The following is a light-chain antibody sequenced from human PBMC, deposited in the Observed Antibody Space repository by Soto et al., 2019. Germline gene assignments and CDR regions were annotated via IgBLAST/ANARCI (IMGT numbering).Light chain of an antibody. CDR1: QSIDIW. J-gene: IGKJ2*01. V-gene: IGKV1-5*03. CDR2: RAS. Sequence: DIQRTQSPSTLSESLGARVTITCRASQSIDIWLAWYQQRPGKAPKLLIYRASTLESGVPSRFSGSGSGTEFTLTISSLQPDDFATYYCQQYSHYYTFGQGTKLEI. CDR3: QQYSHYYT.